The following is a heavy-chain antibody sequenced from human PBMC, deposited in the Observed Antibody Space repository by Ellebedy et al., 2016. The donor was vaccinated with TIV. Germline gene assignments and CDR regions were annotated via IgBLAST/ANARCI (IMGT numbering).Heavy chain of an antibody. CDR2: LSGSGRST. D-gene: IGHD3-22*01. J-gene: IGHJ4*02. V-gene: IGHV3-23*01. Sequence: PGGSLRLSCAASGFTFDDFAMSWVRQAPGKGLEWVSALSGSGRSTYYADSVKGRFTISRDNSNNTMFLQMNSLRAEDTAVYYCAKLGTFESYNYDSSPYYPPDYWGQGTLVTVSS. CDR3: AKLGTFESYNYDSSPYYPPDY. CDR1: GFTFDDFA.